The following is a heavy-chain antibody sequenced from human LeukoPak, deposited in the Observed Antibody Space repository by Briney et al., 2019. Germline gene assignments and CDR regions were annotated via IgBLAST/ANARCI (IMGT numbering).Heavy chain of an antibody. CDR2: IIPIFGTA. J-gene: IGHJ3*02. D-gene: IGHD3-3*01. V-gene: IGHV1-69*06. CDR3: ATRFGVVTPDAFDI. Sequence: ASVKVSCKASGGTFSSYAISWVRQAPRQGLEWMGGIIPIFGTANYAQKFQGRVTMTEDTSTDTAYMELSSLRSEDTAVYYCATRFGVVTPDAFDIWGQGTMVTVSS. CDR1: GGTFSSYA.